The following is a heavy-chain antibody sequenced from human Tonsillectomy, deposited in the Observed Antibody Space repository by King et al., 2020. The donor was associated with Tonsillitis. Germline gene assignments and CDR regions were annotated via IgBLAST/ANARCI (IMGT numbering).Heavy chain of an antibody. J-gene: IGHJ4*02. V-gene: IGHV3-21*01. D-gene: IGHD6-19*01. CDR3: ARGVSSGWNLDLSFDY. Sequence: VQLVESGGGLVKPGGSLRLSCAASGFTFSSYSMNWVRQAPGKGLGWVSSIKSTSSYIYYADTVKGRFIISRDNARNSLYLQMNSLRAEDTAVYYCARGVSSGWNLDLSFDYWGQGTLVTVSS. CDR2: IKSTSSYI. CDR1: GFTFSSYS.